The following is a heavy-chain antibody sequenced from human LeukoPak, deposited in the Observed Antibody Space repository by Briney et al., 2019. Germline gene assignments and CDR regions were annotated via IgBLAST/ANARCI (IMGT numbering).Heavy chain of an antibody. CDR2: IRHDGSNK. CDR1: GFTFSSYG. D-gene: IGHD2-21*01. Sequence: GGSLRLSCAASGFTFSSYGMHWVRQAPGKGLEWVAFIRHDGSNKYYADSVKGRFTISRDNSKNTLYLQMNSLRAEDTAVYYCATRGDSPQWYFDLWGRGTLVTVSS. CDR3: ATRGDSPQWYFDL. J-gene: IGHJ2*01. V-gene: IGHV3-30*02.